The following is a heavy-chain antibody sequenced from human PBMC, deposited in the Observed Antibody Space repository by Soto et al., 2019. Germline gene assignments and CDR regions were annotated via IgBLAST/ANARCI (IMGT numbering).Heavy chain of an antibody. CDR1: GFTFTSSA. CDR2: IVVGSGNT. J-gene: IGHJ5*02. Sequence: SVNVSCKASGFTFTSSAVQWLRQARGQRLEWIGWIVVGSGNTNYAQKFQERVTITRHMSTNTAYLELSSLRFEDMDVYFCGAGLRYASRGYYLYNWCDPCGQGTLVTVSS. CDR3: GAGLRYASRGYYLYNWCDP. D-gene: IGHD3-22*01. V-gene: IGHV1-58*01.